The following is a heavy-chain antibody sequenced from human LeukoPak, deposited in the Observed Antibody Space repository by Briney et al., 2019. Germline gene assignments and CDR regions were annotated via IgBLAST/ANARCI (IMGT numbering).Heavy chain of an antibody. J-gene: IGHJ4*02. CDR2: MNPNSGNT. CDR3: ARGVYTGYSSSYDY. CDR1: GYTFTSYD. Sequence: AAVRVSCKASGYTFTSYDINWVGQAPGQGLEWMGWMNPNSGNTGYTQKFQGRVTITRNTSISTAYMELSSLRSEDTAVYYCARGVYTGYSSSYDYWGQGTLVTVSS. V-gene: IGHV1-8*01. D-gene: IGHD6-13*01.